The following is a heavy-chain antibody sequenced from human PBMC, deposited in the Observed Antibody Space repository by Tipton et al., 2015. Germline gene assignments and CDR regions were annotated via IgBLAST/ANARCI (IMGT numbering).Heavy chain of an antibody. J-gene: IGHJ5*02. Sequence: EASGFTFHHYAMHWVRQAPGKGLEWVSGISRSTDSTDYADSVKGRFTISRDNAKRSLYLQMNNLRTEDTALYYCAKAFSDYGSGSYYDSSSFDPRGQGTLVIVSS. D-gene: IGHD3-10*01. CDR1: GFTFHHYA. CDR2: ISRSTDST. V-gene: IGHV3-9*01. CDR3: AKAFSDYGSGSYYDSSSFDP.